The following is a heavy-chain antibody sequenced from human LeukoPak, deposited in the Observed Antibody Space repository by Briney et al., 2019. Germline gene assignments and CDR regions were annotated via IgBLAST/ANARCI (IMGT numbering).Heavy chain of an antibody. V-gene: IGHV3-48*01. CDR2: ISKSSGTI. Sequence: GGSLRLSCAASGFTFSSYSVNWVRHAPGKGLEWVSSISKSSGTIYYSQSVKGRFTISRDDAKNSVYLQMNSLRADDTAVYYCARDRGYSGYDLLHWGQGTLVTVSS. CDR3: ARDRGYSGYDLLH. CDR1: GFTFSSYS. J-gene: IGHJ4*02. D-gene: IGHD5-12*01.